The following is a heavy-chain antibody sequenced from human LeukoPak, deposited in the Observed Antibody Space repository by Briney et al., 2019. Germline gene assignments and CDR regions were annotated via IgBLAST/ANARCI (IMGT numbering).Heavy chain of an antibody. J-gene: IGHJ3*02. CDR2: INHSGST. D-gene: IGHD3-16*01. Sequence: GSLRLSCAASGFTFSSYAMSWVRQPPGKGLEWIGEINHSGSTNYNPSLKSRVTISVDTSKNQFSLKLSSVTAADTAVYYCASATLREAFDIWGQGTMVTVSS. CDR1: GFTFSSYA. V-gene: IGHV4-34*01. CDR3: ASATLREAFDI.